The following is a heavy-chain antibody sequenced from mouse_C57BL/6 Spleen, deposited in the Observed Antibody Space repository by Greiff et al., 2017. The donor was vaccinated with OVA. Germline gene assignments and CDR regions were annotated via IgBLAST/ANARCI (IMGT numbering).Heavy chain of an antibody. CDR1: GYTFTDYY. J-gene: IGHJ2*01. CDR3: ARLIDYGSSYFDY. D-gene: IGHD1-1*01. V-gene: IGHV1-76*01. Sequence: QVQLQQSGAELVRPGASVKLSCKASGYTFTDYYINWVKQRPGQGLEWIARIYPGSGNTYYNEKFKGKATLTAEKSSSTAYMQLSSLTSEDSAVYFCARLIDYGSSYFDYWGQGTTLTVSS. CDR2: IYPGSGNT.